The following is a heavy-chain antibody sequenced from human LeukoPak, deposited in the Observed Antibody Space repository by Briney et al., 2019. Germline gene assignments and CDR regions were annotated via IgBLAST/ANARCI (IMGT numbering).Heavy chain of an antibody. Sequence: GGSLRLSCAASGFTFDDYAMHWVRQAPGKGLEWVSGISWNSGSIGYADSVKGRFTISGDNAKNSLYLQMNSLRAEDTALYYCATQYDYVWGSYSFDYWGQGTLVTVSS. CDR2: ISWNSGSI. D-gene: IGHD3-16*01. J-gene: IGHJ4*02. CDR3: ATQYDYVWGSYSFDY. CDR1: GFTFDDYA. V-gene: IGHV3-9*01.